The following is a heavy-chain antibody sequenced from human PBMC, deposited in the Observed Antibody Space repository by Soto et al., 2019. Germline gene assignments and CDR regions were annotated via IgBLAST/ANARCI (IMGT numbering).Heavy chain of an antibody. J-gene: IGHJ4*02. D-gene: IGHD4-17*01. CDR2: ISFDGSNK. CDR1: GFTFSIYD. Sequence: GGSLRLSCVASGFTFSIYDMHWVRQAPGKGLEWVAIISFDGSNKYYADSVKGRFTISRDNSKNTLYLQMNSLRAEDTAVYYCAKIGFGYGTLTTKYGDISLDSDYWGQGTLVTVSS. CDR3: AKIGFGYGTLTTKYGDISLDSDY. V-gene: IGHV3-30*18.